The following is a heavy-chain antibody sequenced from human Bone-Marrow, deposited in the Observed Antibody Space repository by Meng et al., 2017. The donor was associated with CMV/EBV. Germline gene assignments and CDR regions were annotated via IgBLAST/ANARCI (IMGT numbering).Heavy chain of an antibody. CDR1: GFTFSSYA. D-gene: IGHD6-13*01. CDR2: ISYDGSNK. Sequence: GESLKISCAASGFTFSSYAMHWVRQAPGKGLEWVAVISYDGSNKYYADSVKGRFTISRDNSKNTLYLQMNSLRAEDTAVYYCARGGIAAAGTHYYGKYVWDQATTVTVSS. CDR3: ARGGIAAAGTHYYGKYV. V-gene: IGHV3-30*04. J-gene: IGHJ6*02.